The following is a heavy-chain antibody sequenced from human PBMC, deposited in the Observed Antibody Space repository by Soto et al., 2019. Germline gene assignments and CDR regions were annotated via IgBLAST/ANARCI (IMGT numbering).Heavy chain of an antibody. Sequence: EVQLVESGGGLVQPGGSLRLSCVASGFTFDDYWMNWVRQAPGKGLEWVAIINKDGSERYDIDSVKGRFTISRDNYKNSLFLQMESLRAEDTALYYCARVGHNTNDVDNWGQGTLVTVSS. D-gene: IGHD1-20*01. CDR3: ARVGHNTNDVDN. V-gene: IGHV3-7*04. CDR1: GFTFDDYW. J-gene: IGHJ4*02. CDR2: INKDGSER.